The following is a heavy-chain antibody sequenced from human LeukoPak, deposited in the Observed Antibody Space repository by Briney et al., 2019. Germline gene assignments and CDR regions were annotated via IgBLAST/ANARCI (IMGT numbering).Heavy chain of an antibody. CDR2: INPNSGGT. J-gene: IGHJ4*02. V-gene: IGHV1-2*06. CDR3: ARLAVAGVPHDY. Sequence: ASVKVSCKASGYTFTGYYMHWVRQAPGQGLEWMGRINPNSGGTNYAQKFQGRVTMTRDTSISTAYMELSRLRSDDTAVYYCARLAVAGVPHDYWGRGTLVTVSS. CDR1: GYTFTGYY. D-gene: IGHD6-19*01.